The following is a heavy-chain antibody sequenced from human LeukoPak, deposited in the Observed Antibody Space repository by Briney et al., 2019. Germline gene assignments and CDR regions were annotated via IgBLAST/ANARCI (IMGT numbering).Heavy chain of an antibody. J-gene: IGHJ6*02. D-gene: IGHD6-13*01. V-gene: IGHV4-4*02. CDR3: ARGRVAAAGGSTTSYYYYYYGMDV. Sequence: PSETLSLTCAVSSVSISSRYWWSWVRQPPGKGLEWIGEIYHSESTNYNPSLKSRVTISVDTSKNQFSLKLSSVTAADTTVYYCARGRVAAAGGSTTSYYYYYYGMDVWGQGTTVTVSS. CDR2: IYHSEST. CDR1: SVSISSRYW.